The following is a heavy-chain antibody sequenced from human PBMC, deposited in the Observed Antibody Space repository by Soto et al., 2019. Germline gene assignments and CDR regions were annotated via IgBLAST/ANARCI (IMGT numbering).Heavy chain of an antibody. CDR2: INPNSGAT. CDR3: AIIMTHRDSFDI. CDR1: GYSFSGFY. Sequence: QVQLVQSGAEVKKPGASVKVSCKASGYSFSGFYIHWMRQAPGQGLEWVGWINPNSGATTYAQKFQDSVALPSDTSISTAYMDLSRLTSDDTAIYSCAIIMTHRDSFDIWGQGTMVTVSS. V-gene: IGHV1-2*04. D-gene: IGHD3-16*01. J-gene: IGHJ3*02.